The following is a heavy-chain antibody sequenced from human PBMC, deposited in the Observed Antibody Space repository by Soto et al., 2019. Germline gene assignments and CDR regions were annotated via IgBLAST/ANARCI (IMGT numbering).Heavy chain of an antibody. V-gene: IGHV3-23*01. D-gene: IGHD3-22*01. CDR3: AKVPNYYDSSGYAFDI. J-gene: IGHJ3*02. Sequence: GGSLRLSCAASGFTFSSYAMSWVRQAPGKGLEWVSAISGSGGSTYYADSVKGRFTISRDNSKNTLYLQMNSLRAEDTAVYYCAKVPNYYDSSGYAFDIWGQGTMVTVSS. CDR1: GFTFSSYA. CDR2: ISGSGGST.